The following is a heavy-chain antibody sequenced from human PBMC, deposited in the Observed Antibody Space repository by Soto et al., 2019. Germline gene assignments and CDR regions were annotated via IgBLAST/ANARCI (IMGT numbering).Heavy chain of an antibody. V-gene: IGHV2-5*02. CDR3: ARRVSYSAWDVGWFDS. CDR2: IYWDNDR. J-gene: IGHJ5*01. CDR1: GFSLTNSGVG. Sequence: QITLKESGPPLVEPTQTLTLTCSFSGFSLTNSGVGVGWFRQAPGKALECLGIIYWDNDRRYNPSLKTRLTITKDTPKNQVVRAMTYMEPVDTGTYYCARRVSYSAWDVGWFDSWGQGTPVTVS. D-gene: IGHD2-15*01.